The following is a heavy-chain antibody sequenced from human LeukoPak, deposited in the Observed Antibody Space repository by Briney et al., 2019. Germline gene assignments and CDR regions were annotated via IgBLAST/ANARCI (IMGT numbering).Heavy chain of an antibody. V-gene: IGHV4-31*03. Sequence: SQTLSLTCTVSGGSISSGDHFWSWIRQHPGKGLEWIGYIYYSGTTYCNPSLKSRVTISVDTSKNHFSLKLTSVTAADTAVYYCTRDVPRSAGYPDNWGQGTLVTVSS. CDR2: IYYSGTT. CDR1: GGSISSGDHF. J-gene: IGHJ4*02. D-gene: IGHD2-15*01. CDR3: TRDVPRSAGYPDN.